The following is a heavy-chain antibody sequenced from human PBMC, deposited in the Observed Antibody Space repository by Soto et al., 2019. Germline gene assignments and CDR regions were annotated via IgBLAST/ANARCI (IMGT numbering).Heavy chain of an antibody. CDR3: ARHNTLWFGGLNPYYYYGMDV. CDR2: IYPGDSDT. V-gene: IGHV5-51*01. CDR1: GYSFTSYW. D-gene: IGHD3-10*01. J-gene: IGHJ6*02. Sequence: GESLKISCKGSGYSFTSYWIGWVRQMPGKGLEWMGIIYPGDSDTRYSPSFQGHATISADKSISTAYLQWSSLKASDTAMYYCARHNTLWFGGLNPYYYYGMDVWGQGTTVTVSS.